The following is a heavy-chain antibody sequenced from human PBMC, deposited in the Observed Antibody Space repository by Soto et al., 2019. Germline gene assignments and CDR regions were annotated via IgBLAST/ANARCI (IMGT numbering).Heavy chain of an antibody. J-gene: IGHJ6*02. Sequence: QVHLQESGPGLVKPSQTLSLTCTVSGASISSGGYYWSWIRQYPGKGLEWIAYVYYSESTYYNPSLKSRVTISIDTSKSQFSLKRTSVTAADTAVYYCAGDTYDYDDYYGMDVWGQGTTVTVSS. CDR3: AGDTYDYDDYYGMDV. V-gene: IGHV4-31*03. D-gene: IGHD4-17*01. CDR2: VYYSEST. CDR1: GASISSGGYY.